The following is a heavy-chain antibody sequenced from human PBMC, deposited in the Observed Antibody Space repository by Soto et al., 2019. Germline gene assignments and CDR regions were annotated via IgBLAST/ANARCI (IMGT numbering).Heavy chain of an antibody. Sequence: SEPLSLPCAVYGGSFSGYYWSWIRQPPRKGLEWIGEINHSGSTNYNPSLKSRVTISVDTSKNQFSLKLSSVTAADTAVYYCARGPFFYYYGSGSYYKGQKSYFDYWGQGTLVTVSS. CDR2: INHSGST. CDR3: ARGPFFYYYGSGSYYKGQKSYFDY. V-gene: IGHV4-34*01. J-gene: IGHJ4*02. CDR1: GGSFSGYY. D-gene: IGHD3-10*01.